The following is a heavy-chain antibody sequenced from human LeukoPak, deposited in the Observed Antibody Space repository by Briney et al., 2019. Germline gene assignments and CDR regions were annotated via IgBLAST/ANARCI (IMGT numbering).Heavy chain of an antibody. CDR1: GYTFTSYG. J-gene: IGHJ4*02. Sequence: GASVKVSCKASGYTFTSYGISWVRQAPGQGLEWMGWINPNSGGTNYAQKFQGRVTMTRDTSISTAYMELSRLRSDDTAVYYCAGGDELDYWGQGTLVTVSS. CDR3: AGGDELDY. V-gene: IGHV1-2*02. CDR2: INPNSGGT.